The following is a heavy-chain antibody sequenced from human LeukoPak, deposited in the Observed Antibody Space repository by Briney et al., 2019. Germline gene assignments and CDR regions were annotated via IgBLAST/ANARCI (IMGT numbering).Heavy chain of an antibody. CDR1: GFTFSNAW. CDR3: AGRLRYYYDSTEN. J-gene: IGHJ4*02. Sequence: GGALRLTCAGSGFTFSNAWMSGVRQAGGKGGEGVGRITSKTDGGATDYAAPVKGRFTISRDDSKNTLYLQMNSLKTEDTAVYYCAGRLRYYYDSTENWGQGTLVTVSS. CDR2: ITSKTDGGAT. D-gene: IGHD3-22*01. V-gene: IGHV3-15*01.